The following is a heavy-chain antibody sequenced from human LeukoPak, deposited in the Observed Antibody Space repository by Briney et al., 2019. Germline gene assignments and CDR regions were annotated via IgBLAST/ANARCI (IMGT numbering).Heavy chain of an antibody. CDR1: GGSISSSSYY. Sequence: SETLSLTCTVSGGSISSSSYYWGWIRQPPGKGLEWIGSMSYSGSTYYNPSLKSRVTISVATSKNQFSLKLSSVTAADTAVYCCVSGRYYDILTGTHWFDPWGQGTLVTVSS. V-gene: IGHV4-39*01. CDR3: VSGRYYDILTGTHWFDP. D-gene: IGHD3-9*01. J-gene: IGHJ5*02. CDR2: MSYSGST.